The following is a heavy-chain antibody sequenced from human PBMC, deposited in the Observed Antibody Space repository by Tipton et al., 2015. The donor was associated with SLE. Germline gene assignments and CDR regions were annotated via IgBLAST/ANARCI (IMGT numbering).Heavy chain of an antibody. J-gene: IGHJ5*02. Sequence: TLSLTCAVYGGSFSGYYWSWIRQPPGKGLEWMGEINHSGSTNYNPSLKSRVTISVDTSKNQFSLRLSSVTAADTAVYYCASDGAARGGWFDPWGQGTLVTVSS. V-gene: IGHV4-34*01. CDR1: GGSFSGYY. CDR2: INHSGST. CDR3: ASDGAARGGWFDP. D-gene: IGHD6-6*01.